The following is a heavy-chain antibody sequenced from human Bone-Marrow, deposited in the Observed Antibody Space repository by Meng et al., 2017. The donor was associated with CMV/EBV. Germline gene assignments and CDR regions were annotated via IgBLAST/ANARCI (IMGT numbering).Heavy chain of an antibody. D-gene: IGHD1-26*01. CDR3: ARTAGELHGYYIDY. Sequence: GGSLRLSCAASGFTFSDYYMSWIRQAPGKGLEWVSYISSSGSTIYYADSVKGRFTIPRDNAKNSLYLQMNSLGAEDTAVYYCARTAGELHGYYIDYWGQGKMVTVSS. V-gene: IGHV3-11*01. CDR2: ISSSGSTI. J-gene: IGHJ4*02. CDR1: GFTFSDYY.